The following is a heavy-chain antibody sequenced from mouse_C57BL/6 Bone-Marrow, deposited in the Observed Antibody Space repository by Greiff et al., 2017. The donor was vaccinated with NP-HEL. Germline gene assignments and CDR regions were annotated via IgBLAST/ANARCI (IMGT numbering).Heavy chain of an antibody. D-gene: IGHD1-1*01. Sequence: VMLVESGPELVKPGASVKISCKASGYAFSSSWMNWVKQRPGKGLEWIGRIYPGDGDTNYNGKFKGKATLTADKSSSTAYMQLSSLTSEDSAVYFCARSYYGSRDLYWYFDVWGTGTTVTVSS. CDR1: GYAFSSSW. CDR2: IYPGDGDT. V-gene: IGHV1-82*01. J-gene: IGHJ1*03. CDR3: ARSYYGSRDLYWYFDV.